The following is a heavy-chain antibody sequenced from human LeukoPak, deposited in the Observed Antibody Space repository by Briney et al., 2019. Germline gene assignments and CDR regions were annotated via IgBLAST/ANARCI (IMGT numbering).Heavy chain of an antibody. CDR3: ARERGGSSGTYYHYYGMDV. V-gene: IGHV1-46*01. CDR1: GYTFTSDV. Sequence: GASLKVSCKASGYTFTSDVMRWVRQAPGQGLEWMGIINPSGRRTVYAQKFQGRVTMTRDTSTSTVYMELSSLRSEDTAVEQSARERGGSSGTYYHYYGMDVWGQGTTVTVSS. D-gene: IGHD1-26*01. J-gene: IGHJ6*02. CDR2: INPSGRRT.